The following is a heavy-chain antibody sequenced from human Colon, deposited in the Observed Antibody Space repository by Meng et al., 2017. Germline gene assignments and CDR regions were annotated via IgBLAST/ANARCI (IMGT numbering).Heavy chain of an antibody. V-gene: IGHV4-4*02. CDR1: GGSISSSNY. Sequence: QVGLQESGPGLVEPSGTLSLTCAGSGGSISSSNYWSWVRQPPGKGLEWIGQIYLSGSPSYNPSLESRVTISVDKSKNQLSLRLTSVTAADTAIYYCARHGGWHFDYWGQGTLVTVSS. CDR3: ARHGGWHFDY. D-gene: IGHD6-19*01. CDR2: IYLSGSP. J-gene: IGHJ4*02.